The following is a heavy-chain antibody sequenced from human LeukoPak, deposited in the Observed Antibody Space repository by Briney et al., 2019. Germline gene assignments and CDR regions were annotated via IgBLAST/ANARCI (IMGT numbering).Heavy chain of an antibody. Sequence: SQTLSLTCTVSGGSISSGSYYWSWIRQPAGKGLEWIGRIYTSGSTNYNPSLKSRVTISVDTSKNQFSLKLSSVTAADTAVYYCAYSSSRYPPYYYWGQGTLVTVSS. CDR1: GGSISSGSYY. CDR3: AYSSSRYPPYYY. D-gene: IGHD6-13*01. V-gene: IGHV4-61*02. CDR2: IYTSGST. J-gene: IGHJ4*02.